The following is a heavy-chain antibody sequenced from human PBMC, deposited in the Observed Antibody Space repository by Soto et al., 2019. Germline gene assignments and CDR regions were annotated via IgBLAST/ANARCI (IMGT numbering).Heavy chain of an antibody. CDR3: ARDRRGYCSGGSCLPFDY. CDR2: ISAYNGNT. Sequence: GASVKVSCKASGYTFTSYGISWVRQAPGQGLEWMGWISAYNGNTNYAQKLQGRVTMTTDTSTSTAYMELRSLRSDDTAVYYFARDRRGYCSGGSCLPFDYWGQGTLVTVSS. V-gene: IGHV1-18*01. J-gene: IGHJ4*02. CDR1: GYTFTSYG. D-gene: IGHD2-15*01.